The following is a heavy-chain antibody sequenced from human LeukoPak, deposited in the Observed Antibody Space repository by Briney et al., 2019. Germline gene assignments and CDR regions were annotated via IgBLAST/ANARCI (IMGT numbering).Heavy chain of an antibody. CDR2: INPNSGGT. Sequence: ASVKVSCRASGYTFTGYYMHWVRQAPGQGLEWMGWINPNSGGTNYAQNFHGRVTMTGDTSITTAYMELSSLTSDDTAVYFCARSAEHCNNGVCFTDYYMDVWGKGTTVTVSS. CDR3: ARSAEHCNNGVCFTDYYMDV. D-gene: IGHD2-8*01. CDR1: GYTFTGYY. V-gene: IGHV1-2*02. J-gene: IGHJ6*03.